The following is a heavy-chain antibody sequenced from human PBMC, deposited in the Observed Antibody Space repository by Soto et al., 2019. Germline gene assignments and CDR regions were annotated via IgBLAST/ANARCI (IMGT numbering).Heavy chain of an antibody. D-gene: IGHD3-16*01. CDR2: IWFDGSNK. V-gene: IGHV3-33*01. CDR3: ARGVGDNYWYFDL. CDR1: GFTFSNYG. J-gene: IGHJ2*01. Sequence: QVQLVESGGGVVQPGRSLRLSCAASGFTFSNYGMHWVRQAPGTGLEWVTLIWFDGSNKYYADSVKGRFTISRDNSKNTLYLQMNSLRAEDTAVYYCARGVGDNYWYFDLWGRGTLVTVSS.